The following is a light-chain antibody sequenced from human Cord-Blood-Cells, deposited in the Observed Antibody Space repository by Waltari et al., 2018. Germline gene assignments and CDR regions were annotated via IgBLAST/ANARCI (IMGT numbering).Light chain of an antibody. Sequence: QSVLTQPPSPSRTPGQRATISCSGSSSNIGSTYVYWYQQPPGTAPKLLIYRSNQRPSGVPDRFSGSKSGTSASLAISGLRSEDEADDYCAAWDDSLSGWVFGGGTKLTVL. J-gene: IGLJ3*02. V-gene: IGLV1-47*01. CDR1: SSNIGSTY. CDR2: RSN. CDR3: AAWDDSLSGWV.